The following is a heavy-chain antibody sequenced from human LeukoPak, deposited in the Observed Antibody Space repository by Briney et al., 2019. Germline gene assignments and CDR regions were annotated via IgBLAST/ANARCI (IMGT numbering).Heavy chain of an antibody. CDR3: AKDRYGDYEAPFHYYMDA. D-gene: IGHD5-12*01. J-gene: IGHJ6*03. CDR1: GYTFTGYY. CDR2: IDPDNGDT. V-gene: IGHV1-2*02. Sequence: ASVKVSCKASGYTFTGYYIHWVRQAPGQGLEWMGWIDPDNGDTNYAQNFQGRVTMTRDTSISTAYMELSRLRSDDTAVYYCAKDRYGDYEAPFHYYMDAWGRGTTVTVSS.